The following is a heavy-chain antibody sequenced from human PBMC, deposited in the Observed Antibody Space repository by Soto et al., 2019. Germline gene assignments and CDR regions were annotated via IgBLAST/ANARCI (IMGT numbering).Heavy chain of an antibody. CDR3: ARREDSGSAADAFDI. CDR1: GGTFSSYA. CDR2: IIPIFGTA. Sequence: SVKVSCKASGGTFSSYAISWVRPAPGQGLEWMGGIIPIFGTANYAQKFQGRVTITADESTSTAYMELSSLRSEDTAVYYCARREDSGSAADAFDIWGQGTMVTVPS. V-gene: IGHV1-69*13. J-gene: IGHJ3*02. D-gene: IGHD1-26*01.